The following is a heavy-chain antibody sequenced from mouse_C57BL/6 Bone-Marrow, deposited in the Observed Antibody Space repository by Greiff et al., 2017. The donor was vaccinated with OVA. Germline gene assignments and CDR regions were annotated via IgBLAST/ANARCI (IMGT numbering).Heavy chain of an antibody. V-gene: IGHV3-6*01. J-gene: IGHJ2*01. CDR3: ARDPQFITTAGN. CDR2: ISYDGST. Sequence: DVQLQESGPGLVKPSQSLSLTCSVTGYSITRGYYWNWIRQFPGNKLEWMGYISYDGSTNYNPYLKNRISITRDTSKNQFFLKLNSVTTEDTATYYWARDPQFITTAGNWGQGTTLTVSS. D-gene: IGHD1-1*01. CDR1: GYSITRGYY.